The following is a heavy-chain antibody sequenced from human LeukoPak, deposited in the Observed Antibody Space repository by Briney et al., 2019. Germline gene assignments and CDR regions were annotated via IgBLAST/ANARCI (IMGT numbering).Heavy chain of an antibody. CDR3: STGTGTWTYYYYYYMDV. D-gene: IGHD1-7*01. J-gene: IGHJ6*03. Sequence: GGSLRLSCAASGFTFSNAWMSWVRQAPGKGLEWVGRIKSKIDGGTTDYAPSVKGRFTISRDDSKNTQYLQMNSLKTEDTAVYYCSTGTGTWTYYYYYYMDVWGKGTTVTVSS. CDR2: IKSKIDGGTT. V-gene: IGHV3-15*01. CDR1: GFTFSNAW.